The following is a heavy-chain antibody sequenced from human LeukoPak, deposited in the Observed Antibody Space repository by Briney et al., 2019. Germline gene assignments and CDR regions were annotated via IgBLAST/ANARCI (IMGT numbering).Heavy chain of an antibody. CDR1: GGSISSDSYY. D-gene: IGHD4-17*01. CDR3: ARGGPTVTTFGFDM. CDR2: IHTSGIT. V-gene: IGHV4-61*02. J-gene: IGHJ3*02. Sequence: SQTLSLTCTVSGGSISSDSYYWSWIRQPAGKGLEWIGRIHTSGITNYNPSLKSRVTISEDTSKNQFSLKLSSVTAADTAVYYCARGGPTVTTFGFDMWGQGTMVTVSS.